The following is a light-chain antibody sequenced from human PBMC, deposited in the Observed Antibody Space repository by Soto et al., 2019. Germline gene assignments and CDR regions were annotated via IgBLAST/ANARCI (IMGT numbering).Light chain of an antibody. V-gene: IGLV6-57*02. CDR1: SGSIASNY. J-gene: IGLJ2*01. Sequence: NFMLTQPHSVSESPGQTVTISCTGSSGSIASNYVQWYQQRPGSAPTTVIYEDNHRPSGVPDRFSGSIDSSSNSASLTISGLKTEDEADYYWQSYDSSNYVVFGGGTKVTVL. CDR2: EDN. CDR3: QSYDSSNYVV.